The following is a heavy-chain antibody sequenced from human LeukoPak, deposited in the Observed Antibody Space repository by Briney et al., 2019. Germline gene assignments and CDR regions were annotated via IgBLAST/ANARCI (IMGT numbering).Heavy chain of an antibody. CDR1: GYTFTSYG. CDR2: ISAYNGNT. V-gene: IGHV1-18*01. Sequence: ASVKVSCKASGYTFTSYGISWVRQAPGQGLEWMGWISAYNGNTNYAQKLQGRVTMTTDTSTSTAYMELRSLRSDDTAVYYCARGRFLEWLPYYYCYGMDVWGQGTTVTVSS. D-gene: IGHD3-3*01. J-gene: IGHJ6*02. CDR3: ARGRFLEWLPYYYCYGMDV.